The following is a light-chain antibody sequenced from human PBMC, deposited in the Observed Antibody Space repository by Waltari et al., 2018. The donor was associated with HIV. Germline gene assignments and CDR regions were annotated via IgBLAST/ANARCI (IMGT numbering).Light chain of an antibody. Sequence: NFMLTQAHSVSESPGKTVTISCTRSSGSIASNFVQWYQQRPGRAPTILIYEDKARPSGVPDRFSGAIDSSSNSAALTISGLKTEDEADYYCQSYDSSNHVVFGGGTKLTVL. V-gene: IGLV6-57*03. J-gene: IGLJ2*01. CDR3: QSYDSSNHVV. CDR1: SGSIASNF. CDR2: EDK.